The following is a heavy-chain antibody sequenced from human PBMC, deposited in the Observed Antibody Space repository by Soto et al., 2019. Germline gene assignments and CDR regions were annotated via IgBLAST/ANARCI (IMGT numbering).Heavy chain of an antibody. Sequence: GESLKISGTGSGWQFTSYWIGWVRQMHGKGLEWMGIIYPGDSDTRYSPSFQGQVTISADKSISTAYLQWSSLKASDTAMYYCARLGLGSSSWYNWFDPWGQGTLVTVSS. CDR1: GWQFTSYW. CDR3: ARLGLGSSSWYNWFDP. V-gene: IGHV5-51*01. D-gene: IGHD6-13*01. CDR2: IYPGDSDT. J-gene: IGHJ5*02.